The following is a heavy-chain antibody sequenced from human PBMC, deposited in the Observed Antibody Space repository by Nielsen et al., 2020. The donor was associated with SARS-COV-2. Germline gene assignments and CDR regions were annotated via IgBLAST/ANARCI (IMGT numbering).Heavy chain of an antibody. CDR3: ARGGRDNDYWYFDL. D-gene: IGHD5-24*01. CDR1: GYTFTSYD. V-gene: IGHV1-8*01. Sequence: ASVKVSCKASGYTFTSYDINWVRQATGQGLEWMGWMNPNSGNTGYAQKFQGRVTMTRNTSISTAYMELSSLRSEDTAVYYCARGGRDNDYWYFDLWGRGTLVTVSS. J-gene: IGHJ2*01. CDR2: MNPNSGNT.